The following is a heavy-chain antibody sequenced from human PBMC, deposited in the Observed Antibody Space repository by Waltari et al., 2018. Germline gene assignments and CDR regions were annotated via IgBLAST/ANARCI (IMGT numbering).Heavy chain of an antibody. CDR2: VRRSGRT. J-gene: IGHJ4*02. CDR1: GDLMSDSDG. CDR3: ARDRGRGLYLDS. V-gene: IGHV4-4*02. Sequence: QLRLQESGPGLVKPSGTLSLTCGVSGDLMSDSDGWNWVRQPPGKGLGWIGQVRRSGRTNYSPSFASRVAVSVDSSKNEFSLRLTFATAADTAVYYCARDRGRGLYLDSWGPGTLVTV. D-gene: IGHD2-15*01.